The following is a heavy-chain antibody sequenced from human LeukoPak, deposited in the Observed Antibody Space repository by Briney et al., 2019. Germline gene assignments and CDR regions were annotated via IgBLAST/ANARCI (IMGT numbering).Heavy chain of an antibody. CDR2: ISWNSGSI. V-gene: IGHV3-9*01. CDR1: GFTFSTFP. J-gene: IGHJ4*02. Sequence: GGSLRLSCAVSGFTFSTFPMHWVRQAPGKGLEWVSGISWNSGSIGYADSVKGRFTISRDNAKNSLYLQMSSLRAEDTALYYCAKDRAGILVAGIGYWGQGTLVTVSS. D-gene: IGHD6-19*01. CDR3: AKDRAGILVAGIGY.